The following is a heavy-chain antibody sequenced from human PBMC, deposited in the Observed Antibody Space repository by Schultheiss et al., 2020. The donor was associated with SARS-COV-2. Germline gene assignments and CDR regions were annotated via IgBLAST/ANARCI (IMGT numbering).Heavy chain of an antibody. CDR1: NGSIGRHP. CDR3: ARLLHYYDSSGYLPDDY. J-gene: IGHJ4*02. CDR2: IYHSGST. Sequence: SETLSLTCSVSNGSIGRHPWTWIRQSPGKGLEWIGYIYHSGSTYYNPSLKSRVTISVDRSKNQFSLKLSSVTAADTAVYYCARLLHYYDSSGYLPDDYWGQGTLVTVSS. V-gene: IGHV4-59*04. D-gene: IGHD3-22*01.